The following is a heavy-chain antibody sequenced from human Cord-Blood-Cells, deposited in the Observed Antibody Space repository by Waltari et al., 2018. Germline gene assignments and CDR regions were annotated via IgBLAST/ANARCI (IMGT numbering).Heavy chain of an antibody. CDR3: AKQNGDYDAFDI. J-gene: IGHJ3*02. CDR1: GGTFSRYT. CDR2: IIPILGIA. V-gene: IGHV1-69*02. Sequence: QVQLVQSGAEVKKPGSSVKVSCNASGGTFSRYTISWVRQAPGQGLEWMGRIIPILGIANYAQKFQGRVTITADKSTSTAYMELSSLRSEDTAVYYCAKQNGDYDAFDIWGQGTMVTVSS. D-gene: IGHD4-17*01.